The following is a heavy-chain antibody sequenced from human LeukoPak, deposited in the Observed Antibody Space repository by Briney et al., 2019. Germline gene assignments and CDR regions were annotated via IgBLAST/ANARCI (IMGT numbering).Heavy chain of an antibody. V-gene: IGHV3-74*01. J-gene: IGHJ4*02. CDR2: ISKDGSTT. D-gene: IGHD5-18*01. CDR3: ARGASSGYRIDY. CDR1: GFAFNNYW. Sequence: GGSLRLSCAASGFAFNNYWMHWVRQAPGKGLVWVSRISKDGSTTNYADSVKGRFTISRDNAKNTLYLQMNSLTAEDTALYYCARGASSGYRIDYWGQGTLVTVSS.